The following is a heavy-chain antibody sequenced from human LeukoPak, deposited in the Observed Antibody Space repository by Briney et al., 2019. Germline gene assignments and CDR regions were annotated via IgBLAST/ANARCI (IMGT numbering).Heavy chain of an antibody. Sequence: SETLSLTCTVSDYSISSGDYYWGWIRQPPGKGLEWIGSIFHSGSTYYNPSLKSRVTISVDTSKNQFSLKLSSVTAADTAVYYCARVGVTMIVVVYDAFDIWGQGTMVTVSS. V-gene: IGHV4-38-2*02. J-gene: IGHJ3*02. CDR1: DYSISSGDYY. CDR2: IFHSGST. CDR3: ARVGVTMIVVVYDAFDI. D-gene: IGHD3-22*01.